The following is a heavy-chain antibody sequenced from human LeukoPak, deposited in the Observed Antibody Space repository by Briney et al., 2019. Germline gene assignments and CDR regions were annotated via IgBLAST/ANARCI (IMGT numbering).Heavy chain of an antibody. CDR3: VRDPRHGGTDY. V-gene: IGHV3-23*01. Sequence: GGSLRLSCAASGFTFSSSVMSWVRQAPGEGMEWGSIITTSDGSTFYADSVKGRFTISRDNSKNPLSLQMSSLRAGDTAIYYCVRDPRHGGTDYWGQGTVVTVSS. J-gene: IGHJ4*02. CDR1: GFTFSSSV. D-gene: IGHD3-16*01. CDR2: ITTSDGST.